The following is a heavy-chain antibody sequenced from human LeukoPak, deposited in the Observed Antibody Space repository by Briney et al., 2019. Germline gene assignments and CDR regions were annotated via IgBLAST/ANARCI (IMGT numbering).Heavy chain of an antibody. J-gene: IGHJ5*02. Sequence: PSETLSLTCTVSGGSISSYYWSWIRQPPGKGLEWIGYIYYSGNTNYNPSLKTRVTISVDTSKNQFSLKLSSVSAAETAVYYCERGVRYCSSSSCYWYWFDPWGQGTLVTVSS. CDR3: ERGVRYCSSSSCYWYWFDP. CDR2: IYYSGNT. D-gene: IGHD2-2*01. CDR1: GGSISSYY. V-gene: IGHV4-59*01.